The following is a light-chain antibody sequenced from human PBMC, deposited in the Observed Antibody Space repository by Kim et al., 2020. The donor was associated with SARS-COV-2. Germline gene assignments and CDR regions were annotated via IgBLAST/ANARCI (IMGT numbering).Light chain of an antibody. J-gene: IGLJ2*01. CDR3: NSRDNSDNHVL. Sequence: SSELTQDPVVSVALGQTVRITCQGDSLRSYYATWYQQKPGQAPLLVIYGKNNRPSGIPDRFSGSSSGSTASLTITGAQAEDEAGYYCNSRDNSDNHVLFGGGTQLTVL. CDR1: SLRSYY. V-gene: IGLV3-19*01. CDR2: GKN.